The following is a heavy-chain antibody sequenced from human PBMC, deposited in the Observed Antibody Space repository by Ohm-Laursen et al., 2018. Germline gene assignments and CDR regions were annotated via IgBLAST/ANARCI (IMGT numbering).Heavy chain of an antibody. CDR1: GGSFTDYF. Sequence: TLSLTCAVYGGSFTDYFWNWIRQPPGKGLEWIGEINESGSSNDNPSLKSRVTISVDTSKNQFSLSLNSVTAADTAVFYCGCSGTTSPHAFDIWGQGTMVTVSS. CDR3: GCSGTTSPHAFDI. CDR2: INESGSS. J-gene: IGHJ3*02. V-gene: IGHV4-34*01. D-gene: IGHD1-26*01.